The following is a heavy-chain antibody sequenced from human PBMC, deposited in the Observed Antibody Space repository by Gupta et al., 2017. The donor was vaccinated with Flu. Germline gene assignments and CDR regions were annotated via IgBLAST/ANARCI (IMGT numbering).Heavy chain of an antibody. D-gene: IGHD4-17*01. Sequence: VQLQQSGEGLVKTSETLSLTCDISGDSVSSNSAAWNWIRHSPSRGLEWLGRTYYRSKGYSEYALSVESRIDIDADKSNNRFSLHLRSVTPNDTATYYCARASDAAWYDPGDHWSQGTQVTVSS. J-gene: IGHJ1*01. CDR2: TYYRSKGYS. V-gene: IGHV6-1*01. CDR3: ARASDAAWYDPGDH. CDR1: GDSVSSNSAA.